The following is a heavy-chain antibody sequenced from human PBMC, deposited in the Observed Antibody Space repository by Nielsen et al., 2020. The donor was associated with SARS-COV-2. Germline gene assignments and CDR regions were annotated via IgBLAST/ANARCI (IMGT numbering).Heavy chain of an antibody. CDR3: AKDGRFYYDSSGYCYDY. V-gene: IGHV3-23*01. CDR1: GFTFSSYW. CDR2: ISGSGGST. Sequence: GESLKISCAASGFTFSSYWMSWVRQAPGKGLEWVSAISGSGGSTYYADSVKGRFTISRDNSKNTLYLQMNSLRAEDTAVYYCAKDGRFYYDSSGYCYDYWGQGTLVTVSS. J-gene: IGHJ4*02. D-gene: IGHD3-22*01.